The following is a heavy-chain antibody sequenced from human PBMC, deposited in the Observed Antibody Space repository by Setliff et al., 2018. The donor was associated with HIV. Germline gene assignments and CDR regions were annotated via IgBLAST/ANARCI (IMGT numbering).Heavy chain of an antibody. D-gene: IGHD1-26*01. CDR2: ISSSSSYI. Sequence: PGGSLRLSCAASGFTFSSCSMNWVRQAPGKGLEWVSSISSSSSYIYYADSVKGRFTISRDNAKNSLYLQMNSLRAEDTAVYYCARHGGLRGMLLSSKELGFYCMDVWGKGTTVTVSS. CDR3: ARHGGLRGMLLSSKELGFYCMDV. CDR1: GFTFSSCS. J-gene: IGHJ6*03. V-gene: IGHV3-21*01.